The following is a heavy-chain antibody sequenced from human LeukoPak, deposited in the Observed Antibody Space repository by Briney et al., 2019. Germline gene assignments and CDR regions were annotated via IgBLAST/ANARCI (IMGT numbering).Heavy chain of an antibody. CDR3: ANPRYDSSGYYYVD. Sequence: GASVKVSCKASGYTFIDYTMHWLRQAPGQRLDWMGWINGGSGNTKYSPEFQGRVTITRDTSASTGYMELSSLRSEDTAVYYYANPRYDSSGYYYVDWGQGTLVTVSS. D-gene: IGHD3-22*01. J-gene: IGHJ4*02. V-gene: IGHV1-3*01. CDR2: INGGSGNT. CDR1: GYTFIDYT.